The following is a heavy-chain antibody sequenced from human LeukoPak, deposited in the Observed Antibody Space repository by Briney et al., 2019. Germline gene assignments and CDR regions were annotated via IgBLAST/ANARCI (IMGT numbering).Heavy chain of an antibody. CDR3: ARGGIGGAERGYYYYYMDV. J-gene: IGHJ6*03. CDR1: GGTFSSYA. CDR2: IIPIFGTA. V-gene: IGHV1-69*13. D-gene: IGHD6-13*01. Sequence: SVKVSCKASGGTFSSYAISWVRQAPGQGLEWMGGIIPIFGTANYAQKFQGRVTITADESTSTAYMELSSLRSEDTAVYYCARGGIGGAERGYYYYYMDVWGKGTTVTVSS.